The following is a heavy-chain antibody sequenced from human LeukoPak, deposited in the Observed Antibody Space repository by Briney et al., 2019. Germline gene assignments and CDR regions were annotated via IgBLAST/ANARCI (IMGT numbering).Heavy chain of an antibody. CDR2: IYYSGST. CDR1: GGSISSYY. Sequence: SETLSLTCTVSGGSISSYYWSWIRQPPGKGLEWIGYIYYSGSTNYNPSLKSRVTISVDTSKNQLSLKLSSVTAADTAVYYCASLGGNRGGDYWGQGTLVTVSS. V-gene: IGHV4-59*01. D-gene: IGHD4-23*01. CDR3: ASLGGNRGGDY. J-gene: IGHJ4*02.